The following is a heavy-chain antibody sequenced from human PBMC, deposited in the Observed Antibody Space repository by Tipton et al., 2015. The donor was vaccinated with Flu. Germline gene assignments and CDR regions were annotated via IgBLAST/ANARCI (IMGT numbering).Heavy chain of an antibody. CDR2: IKPNSGGT. J-gene: IGHJ4*02. D-gene: IGHD5-24*01. Sequence: QLVQSGAEVKKPGASVQVYCKTSGYIFTGHHIDWVRQAHRQGLQWMGRIKPNSGGTNYAQSFQGRVTMTMDTSINTAYMELSGLRSDDTAVYYCARVGHGCASTYYYDYWGQGTLVTVSS. V-gene: IGHV1-2*06. CDR3: ARVGHGCASTYYYDY. CDR1: GYIFTGHH.